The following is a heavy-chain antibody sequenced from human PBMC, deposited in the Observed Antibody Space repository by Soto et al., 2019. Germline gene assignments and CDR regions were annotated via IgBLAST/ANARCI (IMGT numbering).Heavy chain of an antibody. CDR2: TCYTGNT. V-gene: IGHV4-59*02. CDR1: GGSVSCRH. Sequence: PSEALSLTCFVSGGSVSCRHWSWIRQFPRKGLQWIAYTCYTGNTNYNPSLHSRVTISLDTSKHQLSLMLTSMTAADTAVYYCAGDMHAGFTPYFDPWGQGNLLNVS. D-gene: IGHD2-15*01. CDR3: AGDMHAGFTPYFDP. J-gene: IGHJ5*02.